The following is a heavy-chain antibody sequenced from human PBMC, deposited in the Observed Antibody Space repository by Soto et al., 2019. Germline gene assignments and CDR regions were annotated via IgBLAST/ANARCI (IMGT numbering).Heavy chain of an antibody. J-gene: IGHJ4*02. D-gene: IGHD3-9*01. Sequence: VPLVESGGGVVQPGRSLRLSCAASGFTFSSYAMHWVRQAPGKGLEWVAVISYDGSNKYYADSVKGRFTISRDNSKNTLYLQMNSLRAEDTAVYYCARDRYFDWLFSFDYWGQGTLVTVSS. CDR1: GFTFSSYA. V-gene: IGHV3-30-3*01. CDR2: ISYDGSNK. CDR3: ARDRYFDWLFSFDY.